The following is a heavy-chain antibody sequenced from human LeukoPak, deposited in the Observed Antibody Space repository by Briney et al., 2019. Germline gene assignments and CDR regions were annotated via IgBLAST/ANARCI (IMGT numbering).Heavy chain of an antibody. D-gene: IGHD5-24*01. V-gene: IGHV3-33*01. Sequence: PGRSLRLSCAASGFTCSSYGMHWVRQAPGKGLEWVAVIWYDGSNKYYADSVKGRFTISRDNSKNTLYLQMNSLRAEDTAVYYCARDSEMATIEYYFDYWGQGTLVTVSS. CDR2: IWYDGSNK. J-gene: IGHJ4*02. CDR1: GFTCSSYG. CDR3: ARDSEMATIEYYFDY.